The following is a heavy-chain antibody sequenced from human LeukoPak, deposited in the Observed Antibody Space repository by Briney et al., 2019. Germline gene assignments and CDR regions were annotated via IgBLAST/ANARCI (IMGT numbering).Heavy chain of an antibody. CDR1: GGSFSSDSNN. Sequence: SETLSLTCTVSGGSFSSDSNNWGWIRQPPGKGLEWVGTMYYSGSTYYNPSLKSRVTISVDTSQNEFSLKLSSVTAADTAVYNRARHRLGHTPVPYYFDYWGQGTLVTVSS. CDR2: MYYSGST. D-gene: IGHD2-2*01. V-gene: IGHV4-39*01. CDR3: ARHRLGHTPVPYYFDY. J-gene: IGHJ4*02.